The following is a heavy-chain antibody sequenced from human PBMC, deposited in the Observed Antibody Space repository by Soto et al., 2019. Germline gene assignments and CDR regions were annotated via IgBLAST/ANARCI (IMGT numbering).Heavy chain of an antibody. J-gene: IGHJ5*02. D-gene: IGHD3-10*01. CDR1: GCSISSFAYY. CDR2: VYYNENT. V-gene: IGHV4-39*01. Sequence: QLQLQESGPGLVRPSETLSLTCSVSGCSISSFAYYWGWIRQPPGKGLEWIGTVYYNENTYYNPSLKSRVTISVDTAKNQFSLSLRSVTAADTAIYFCARRERYYGSPGWFDPWGQGTLVTVSS. CDR3: ARRERYYGSPGWFDP.